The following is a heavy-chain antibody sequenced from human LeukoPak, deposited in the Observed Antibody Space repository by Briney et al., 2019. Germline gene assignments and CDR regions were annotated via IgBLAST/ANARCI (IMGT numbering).Heavy chain of an antibody. CDR1: GGTFSSYA. V-gene: IGHV1-24*01. J-gene: IGHJ4*02. CDR3: ATVDPLGYYFDY. CDR2: FDPEDGET. D-gene: IGHD7-27*01. Sequence: ASVKVSCKASGGTFSSYAISWVRQAPGKGLEWRGGFDPEDGETIYAQKFQGRVTMTEDTSTDTAYMELSSLRSEDTAVYYCATVDPLGYYFDYWGQGTLVTVSS.